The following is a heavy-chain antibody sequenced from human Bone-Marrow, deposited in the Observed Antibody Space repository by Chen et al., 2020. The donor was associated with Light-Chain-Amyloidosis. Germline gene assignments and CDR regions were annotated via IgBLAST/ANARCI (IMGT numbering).Heavy chain of an antibody. CDR2: VSGSTVST. CDR1: GFNFSSFG. D-gene: IGHD3-10*01. Sequence: GGGLVQPGGSLRLSCATSGFNFSSFGMSWVRQAPGKGLEWISTVSGSTVSTYYAGAVKGRFIISRDNSKSTLYLQMNSLRAGDTAVYFCTRKGGYFDFWGQGSLVTVSS. CDR3: TRKGGYFDF. J-gene: IGHJ4*02. V-gene: IGHV3-23*01.